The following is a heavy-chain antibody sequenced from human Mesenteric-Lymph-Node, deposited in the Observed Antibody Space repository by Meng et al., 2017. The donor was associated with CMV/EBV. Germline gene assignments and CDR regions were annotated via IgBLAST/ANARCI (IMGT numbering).Heavy chain of an antibody. D-gene: IGHD3-16*01. Sequence: KASGGTFSSYAISWVRQAPGQGLEWMGGIIPIFGTANYAQKFQGRVTITTDESTSTAYMELSSLRSEDTAVYYCARVRGRGKYYFDYWGQGTLVTVSS. CDR3: ARVRGRGKYYFDY. J-gene: IGHJ4*02. V-gene: IGHV1-69*05. CDR2: IIPIFGTA. CDR1: GGTFSSYA.